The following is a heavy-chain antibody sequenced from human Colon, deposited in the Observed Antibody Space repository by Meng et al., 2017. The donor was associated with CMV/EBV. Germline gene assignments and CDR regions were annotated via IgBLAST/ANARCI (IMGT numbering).Heavy chain of an antibody. J-gene: IGHJ4*02. CDR2: IHWDDTN. V-gene: IGHV2-5*02. CDR1: GFSLSTITVS. Sequence: QSTCNDAAPTRVNPTQTLTLTCPFSGFSLSTITVSLGWILQPPGKALEWLALIHWDDTNEYNPSLSNRLTVTRDTSKNQVFLTLTNVDPVDTGTYYCVQRHSSSTGEVHWGQGTLVTVSS. D-gene: IGHD6-6*01. CDR3: VQRHSSSTGEVH.